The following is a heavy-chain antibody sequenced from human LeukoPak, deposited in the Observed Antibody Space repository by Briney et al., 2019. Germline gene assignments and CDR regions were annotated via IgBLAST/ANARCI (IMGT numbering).Heavy chain of an antibody. CDR2: IRRKTDVGTA. J-gene: IGHJ4*02. V-gene: IGHV3-15*01. Sequence: KPRGSLRLAFAIPGFTFSNTWISSVRQARGKGLELVGRIRRKTDVGTADYVPPEKGRHTISRDHSKNTLYLQMNSLKADDTAVYYCATLTTVPNPFDYWRQETLLSVPP. D-gene: IGHD4-17*01. CDR3: ATLTTVPNPFDY. CDR1: GFTFSNTW.